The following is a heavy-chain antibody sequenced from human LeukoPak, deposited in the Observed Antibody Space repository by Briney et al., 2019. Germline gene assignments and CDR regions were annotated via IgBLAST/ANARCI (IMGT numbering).Heavy chain of an antibody. CDR1: GGTFSSYA. CDR2: IIPILGIA. D-gene: IGHD6-6*01. J-gene: IGHJ3*02. V-gene: IGHV1-69*04. CDR3: ARDRNSGSSLDI. Sequence: VKVSCKASGGTFSSYAISWVRQAPGQGLEWMGRIIPILGIANYAQKFQGRVTITADKSTSTAYMELSSLRSEDTAVYYCARDRNSGSSLDIWGQGTMLTVSS.